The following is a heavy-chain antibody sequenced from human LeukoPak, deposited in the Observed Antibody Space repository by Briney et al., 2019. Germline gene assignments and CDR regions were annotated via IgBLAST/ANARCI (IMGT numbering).Heavy chain of an antibody. CDR3: ARGVYSSGWYRSIWFDP. CDR1: GFTFSRYA. Sequence: GGSLRLSCSASGFTFSRYAMHWVRQAPGKGLEYVSGINDNGGRTHYGDSVKGRFSISRDNSKNTLHLQMNSLRAEDTAVYYCARGVYSSGWYRSIWFDPWGQGTLVTVSS. CDR2: INDNGGRT. D-gene: IGHD6-19*01. V-gene: IGHV3-64*04. J-gene: IGHJ5*02.